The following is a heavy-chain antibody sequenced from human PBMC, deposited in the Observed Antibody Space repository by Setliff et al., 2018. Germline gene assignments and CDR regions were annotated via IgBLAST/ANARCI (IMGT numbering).Heavy chain of an antibody. Sequence: GGSLRLSCAASGFTFSSYWMHWVRQAPGKGLVWVSRINSDGSSTSYADSVKGRFTISRDNAKNTLYLQINSLRAADTAVYYCARAHSSTLSVHDYWGQGTLVTVSA. J-gene: IGHJ4*02. CDR3: ARAHSSTLSVHDY. CDR1: GFTFSSYW. D-gene: IGHD2-2*01. V-gene: IGHV3-74*01. CDR2: INSDGSST.